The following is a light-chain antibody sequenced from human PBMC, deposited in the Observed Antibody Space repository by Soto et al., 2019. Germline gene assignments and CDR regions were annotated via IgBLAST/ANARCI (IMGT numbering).Light chain of an antibody. CDR1: SSNIGNNA. CDR3: VAWDDSLNGWV. V-gene: IGLV1-36*01. J-gene: IGLJ3*02. CDR2: HDD. Sequence: QSVLTQPPSVSEAPRQRVTISCSGSSSNIGNNAVIWYQQLPGKDPKLLIYHDDLLPSGVSDRFPGSKSGTSASLAISGLQSEDEADYYCVAWDDSLNGWVFGGGTKVTVL.